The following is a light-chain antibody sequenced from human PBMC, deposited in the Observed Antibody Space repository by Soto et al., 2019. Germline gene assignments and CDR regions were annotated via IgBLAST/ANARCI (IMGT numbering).Light chain of an antibody. CDR3: QQRSNWPPIT. V-gene: IGKV3-11*01. Sequence: EIVLTQSPATLSFSPGERATLSCSASQSVGSYLAWYQQKPGQAPRLLIYDASNRATGIPARFSGSGSGTDFTPTISSLEPADFAVYYCQQRSNWPPITFGQGTRLEI. J-gene: IGKJ5*01. CDR1: QSVGSY. CDR2: DAS.